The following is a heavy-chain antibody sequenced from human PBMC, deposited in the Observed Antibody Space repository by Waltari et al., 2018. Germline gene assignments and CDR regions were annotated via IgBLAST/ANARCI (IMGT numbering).Heavy chain of an antibody. CDR1: GFTFDDYG. J-gene: IGHJ4*02. CDR2: INGNGGST. D-gene: IGHD4-17*01. V-gene: IGHV3-20*04. Sequence: EVQLVESGGGVVRPGGSLRLSCAASGFTFDDYGMSWVRQAPWKGLEWVFGINGNGGSTGYADAVKGRFTISRDNAKNSLYLQMNSLRAEDTALYYCARGHYGGSEAPFDYWGQGTLVTVSS. CDR3: ARGHYGGSEAPFDY.